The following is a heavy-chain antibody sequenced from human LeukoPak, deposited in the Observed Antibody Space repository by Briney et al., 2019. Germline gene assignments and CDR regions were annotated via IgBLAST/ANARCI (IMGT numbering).Heavy chain of an antibody. CDR1: GGSISSYY. J-gene: IGHJ4*02. V-gene: IGHV4-59*12. CDR3: VRGPSTYYYDSSGYYPQHPNFDY. D-gene: IGHD3-22*01. Sequence: SETLSLTCTVSGGSISSYYWSWIRQPPGKGLEWIGYIYYSGSTNYNPSLKSRVTISVDTSKNQFSLKLSSVTAADTAVYYCVRGPSTYYYDSSGYYPQHPNFDYWGQGTLVTVSS. CDR2: IYYSGST.